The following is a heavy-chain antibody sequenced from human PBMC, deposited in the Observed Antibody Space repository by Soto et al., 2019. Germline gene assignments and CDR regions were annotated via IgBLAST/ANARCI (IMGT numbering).Heavy chain of an antibody. CDR3: ARDTAPSISHKKGVDY. CDR2: ISYDGSNK. D-gene: IGHD3-3*02. V-gene: IGHV3-30-3*01. Sequence: GGSLRLSCAASGFTFSSYAMHWVRQAPGKGLEWVAFISYDGSNKYYADSVKGRFTISRDNSKNTLYLQMNSLRAEDTAVYYCARDTAPSISHKKGVDYWGQGTLVTVSS. J-gene: IGHJ4*02. CDR1: GFTFSSYA.